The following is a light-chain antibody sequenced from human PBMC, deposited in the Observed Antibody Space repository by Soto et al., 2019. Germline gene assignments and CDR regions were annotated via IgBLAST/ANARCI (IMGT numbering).Light chain of an antibody. J-gene: IGLJ7*01. CDR2: NNI. CDR3: AAWDDSLDGHVV. V-gene: IGLV1-44*01. CDR1: NSNIGSNT. Sequence: QAVVTQPPSASGTPGQKVTISCSGSNSNIGSNTVSWFQQLPGRAPKLLLYNNIYRPPGVPDRFSGSKSGTSVSLAIGGLQSEDEADYYCAAWDDSLDGHVVFGGGTQLTVL.